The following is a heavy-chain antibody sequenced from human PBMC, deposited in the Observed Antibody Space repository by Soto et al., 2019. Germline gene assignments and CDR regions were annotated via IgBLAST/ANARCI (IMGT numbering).Heavy chain of an antibody. CDR3: ARESHDILSGPPWVWYFDL. V-gene: IGHV4-34*01. D-gene: IGHD3-9*01. CDR1: GGSFSGYY. CDR2: INDRGSI. J-gene: IGHJ2*01. Sequence: QVQLQQWGAGPLRPLETLSLTCGVSGGSFSGYYWAWIRQSPWKGLEWIGEINDRGSINYNPSLKSRVSISVDTSKNHYSLNLRSVTASDTAVYYCARESHDILSGPPWVWYFDLWGRGTLFTVSS.